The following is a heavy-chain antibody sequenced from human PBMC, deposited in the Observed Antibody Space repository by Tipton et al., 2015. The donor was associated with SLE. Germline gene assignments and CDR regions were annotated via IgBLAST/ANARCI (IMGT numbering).Heavy chain of an antibody. D-gene: IGHD6-13*01. CDR2: IYYDGSGK. CDR3: ARDWVAGRLAATGMDY. Sequence: RSLRLSCAASGFSFRRYGLHWVRQAPGKGLEWVAVIYYDGSGKYYADSVKGRFTISRDNSKNTLYLQMNSLKIEDTAIYYCARDWVAGRLAATGMDYWGQGTPVTVSS. CDR1: GFSFRRYG. V-gene: IGHV3-33*01. J-gene: IGHJ4*02.